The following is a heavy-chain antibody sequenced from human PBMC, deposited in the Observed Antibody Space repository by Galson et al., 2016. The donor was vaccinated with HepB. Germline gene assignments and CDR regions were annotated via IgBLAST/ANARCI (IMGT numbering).Heavy chain of an antibody. CDR1: GYTFISYG. D-gene: IGHD3-10*01. Sequence: SVKVSCKASGYTFISYGITWVRQAPGHGLEWMGWISGYNGNTYYAQKFQGRITMTTDTSTSTAYMELRSLRSDDTAVYYCARDPEVRGVIMGYWGQGTLVTVSS. CDR2: ISGYNGNT. J-gene: IGHJ4*02. V-gene: IGHV1-18*04. CDR3: ARDPEVRGVIMGY.